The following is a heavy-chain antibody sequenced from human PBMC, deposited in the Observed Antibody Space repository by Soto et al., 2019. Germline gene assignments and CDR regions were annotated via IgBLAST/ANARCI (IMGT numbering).Heavy chain of an antibody. CDR3: ARDWAPIITQPRGDAFDI. CDR2: IIPIFGTA. Sequence: SVKVSCKASGGTFSSYAISWVRQAPGQGLEWMGGIIPIFGTANYAQKFQGRVTITADESTSTAYMELSSLRSEDTAVYYCARDWAPIITQPRGDAFDIWGQGTMVTVS. J-gene: IGHJ3*02. D-gene: IGHD3-10*01. V-gene: IGHV1-69*13. CDR1: GGTFSSYA.